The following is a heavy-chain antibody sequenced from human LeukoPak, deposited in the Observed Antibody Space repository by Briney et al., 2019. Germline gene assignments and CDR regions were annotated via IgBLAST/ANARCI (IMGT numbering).Heavy chain of an antibody. D-gene: IGHD3-22*01. V-gene: IGHV3-48*03. CDR3: AGTDASGYPYYFAY. CDR1: GFTFNNYE. CDR2: ISTTGSIV. Sequence: PGGSLRLSCAAPGFTFNNYEFSWVRQAPGKGLEWVSYISTTGSIVYYADSVKGRFTISRHNAKNSLFLQMDSLRAEDTAVYYCAGTDASGYPYYFAYWSQGTLVTVSS. J-gene: IGHJ4*02.